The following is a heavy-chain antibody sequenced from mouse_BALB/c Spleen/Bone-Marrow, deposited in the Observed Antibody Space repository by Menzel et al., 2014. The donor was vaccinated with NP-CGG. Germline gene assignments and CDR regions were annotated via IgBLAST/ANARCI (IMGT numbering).Heavy chain of an antibody. Sequence: DVELQESGGGLVQPGGSLRLSCATSGFTFADYYMNWVRQPPGKALEWLAFIRNKAHGYTTEYSASVKGRFTISRDNSQNILYLQMNTLRAEDSATYYCARDMGGLLFDSWGQGTTLSVSS. J-gene: IGHJ2*01. CDR1: GFTFADYY. CDR2: IRNKAHGYTT. D-gene: IGHD1-1*01. CDR3: ARDMGGLLFDS. V-gene: IGHV7-3*02.